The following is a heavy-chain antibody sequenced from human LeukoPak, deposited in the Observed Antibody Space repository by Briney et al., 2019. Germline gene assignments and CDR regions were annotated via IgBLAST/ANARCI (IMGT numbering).Heavy chain of an antibody. Sequence: PSETLSLTCAVYGGSFSGYYWSWLRQPPGKGLEWIGEINHSGSTNYNPSLKSRVTISVDTSKNQFSLKLSSVTAADTAVYYCARAIITIFGVVTIYYFDYWGQGTLVTVSS. D-gene: IGHD3-3*01. J-gene: IGHJ4*02. CDR1: GGSFSGYY. V-gene: IGHV4-34*01. CDR2: INHSGST. CDR3: ARAIITIFGVVTIYYFDY.